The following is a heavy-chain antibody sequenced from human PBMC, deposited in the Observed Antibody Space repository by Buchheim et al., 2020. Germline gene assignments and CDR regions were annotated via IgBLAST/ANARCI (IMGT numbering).Heavy chain of an antibody. CDR1: GFTFSSYA. D-gene: IGHD5-12*01. V-gene: IGHV3-23*01. J-gene: IGHJ4*02. CDR3: ARDQGFRIVATKLTGPFDY. Sequence: EVQLLESGGGLVQPGGSLRLSCAASGFTFSSYAMSWVRQAPGKGLEWVSAISGSGGSTYYADSVKGRFTISRDNSTNTLYLQMNSLRAEDTAVYYCARDQGFRIVATKLTGPFDYWGQGTL. CDR2: ISGSGGST.